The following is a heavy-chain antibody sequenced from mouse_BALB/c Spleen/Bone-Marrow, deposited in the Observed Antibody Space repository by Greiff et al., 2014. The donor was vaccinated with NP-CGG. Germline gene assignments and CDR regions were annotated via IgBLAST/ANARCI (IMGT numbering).Heavy chain of an antibody. J-gene: IGHJ3*01. CDR2: IDPANGNT. CDR3: AAYYYGSSWGFDY. D-gene: IGHD1-1*01. Sequence: EVKLLESGAELVKPGASVKLSCTASGFNIKDTYMHWVKQRPEQGLEWIGRIDPANGNTKYDPKFQGKATITADTSSNTAYLQLSSLTSEDTAVYYCAAYYYGSSWGFDYWGQGTLVTVSA. CDR1: GFNIKDTY. V-gene: IGHV14-3*02.